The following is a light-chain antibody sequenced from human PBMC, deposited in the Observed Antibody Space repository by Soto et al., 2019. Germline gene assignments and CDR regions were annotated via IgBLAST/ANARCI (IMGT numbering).Light chain of an antibody. Sequence: TQSPGTLSLSPGERASPSCKPSQSVTIGYLAWFQQKPGQAPRLLIYGARTRATGVPDRFSASGSGTDFSLTISRLEPEDFAVYYCQQYGTSPWTFGQGTKVDIK. CDR3: QQYGTSPWT. J-gene: IGKJ1*01. CDR2: GAR. V-gene: IGKV3-20*01. CDR1: QSVTIGY.